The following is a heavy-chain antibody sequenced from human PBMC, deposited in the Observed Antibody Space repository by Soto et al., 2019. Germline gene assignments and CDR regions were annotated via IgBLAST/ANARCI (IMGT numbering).Heavy chain of an antibody. V-gene: IGHV5-10-1*01. D-gene: IGHD3-9*01. CDR2: IDPSDSYT. CDR1: GYSFTSYW. CDR3: ARQGILTGYYYYYGMDV. Sequence: GESLKISCKGSGYSFTSYWISWVRQMPGKGLEWMGRIDPSDSYTNYSPSFQGHVTISADKSISTAYLQWSSLKASDTAMYYCARQGILTGYYYYYGMDVWGQGTTVTVSS. J-gene: IGHJ6*02.